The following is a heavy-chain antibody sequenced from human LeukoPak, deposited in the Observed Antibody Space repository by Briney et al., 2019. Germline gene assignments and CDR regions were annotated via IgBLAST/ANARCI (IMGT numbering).Heavy chain of an antibody. V-gene: IGHV4-39*07. CDR1: GGSISSSGYY. D-gene: IGHD1-26*01. CDR2: IYYTGST. J-gene: IGHJ4*02. CDR3: ARERENSGTFTPRYFDY. Sequence: PSETLSLTCTVSGGSISSSGYYWGWLRQPPGKGLEWIGSIYYTGSTFYNPSLKSRVTISVDTSKNQFSLKLSSVTAADTAVYYCARERENSGTFTPRYFDYWGQGTLVTVSS.